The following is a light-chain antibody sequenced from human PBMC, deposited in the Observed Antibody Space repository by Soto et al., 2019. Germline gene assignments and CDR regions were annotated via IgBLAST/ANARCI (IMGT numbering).Light chain of an antibody. CDR1: SSDLAGHNY. J-gene: IGLJ1*01. V-gene: IGLV2-14*03. Sequence: QSALTQPASVSGSLGQSITISCTGTSSDLAGHNYVSWYQQHPGKAPRLVIYEVTNRPSGVSNRFSGSRSGNTASLTISGLQADDEADYYCNSFTDSSLYVFGTGTKLTVL. CDR3: NSFTDSSLYV. CDR2: EVT.